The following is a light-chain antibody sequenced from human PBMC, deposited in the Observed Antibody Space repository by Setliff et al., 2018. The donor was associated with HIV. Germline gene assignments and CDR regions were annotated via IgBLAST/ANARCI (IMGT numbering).Light chain of an antibody. CDR3: CSNTGSNTYV. CDR1: SGDVGRYNL. CDR2: QAS. Sequence: QSALAQPASVSGFPGQSITISCTETSGDVGRYNLVSWYQQQPGKPPKLMIYQASKRPSGVSNRFSGSKSGNTASLTISGLQAEDEADYYCCSNTGSNTYVFGTGTKVTVL. V-gene: IGLV2-23*01. J-gene: IGLJ1*01.